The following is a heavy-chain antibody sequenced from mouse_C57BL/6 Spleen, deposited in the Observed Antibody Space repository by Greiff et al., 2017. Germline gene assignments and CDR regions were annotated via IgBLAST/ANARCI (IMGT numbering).Heavy chain of an antibody. CDR1: GFTFSDYG. CDR2: ISSGSSTL. D-gene: IGHD2-3*01. Sequence: DVMLVESGGGLVKPGGSLTLSCAASGFTFSDYGMHWVRQAPEKGLEWVAYISSGSSTLYYADTVTGRFTISRDNAKNTLFLQMTSLRSEDTAMYYCARIYDGYSFAYWGQGTLVTVSA. V-gene: IGHV5-17*01. J-gene: IGHJ3*01. CDR3: ARIYDGYSFAY.